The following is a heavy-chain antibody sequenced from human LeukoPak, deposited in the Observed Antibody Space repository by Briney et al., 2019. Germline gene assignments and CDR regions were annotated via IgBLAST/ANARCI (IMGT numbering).Heavy chain of an antibody. CDR2: ISSNGGST. CDR1: GFTFTSYA. Sequence: GGSLRLSCSASGFTFTSYAMHWVRQAPGKGLECVSGISSNGGSTYYADSVKGRFTISRDNSKNTLYLQMSSLRPEDTAVYYCMKDLSRVVVAAPYFDYWGQGTLVTVSS. D-gene: IGHD2-15*01. V-gene: IGHV3-64D*06. J-gene: IGHJ4*02. CDR3: MKDLSRVVVAAPYFDY.